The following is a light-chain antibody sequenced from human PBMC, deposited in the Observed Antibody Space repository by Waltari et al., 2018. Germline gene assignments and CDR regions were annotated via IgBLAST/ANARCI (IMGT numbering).Light chain of an antibody. J-gene: IGLJ1*01. CDR3: SSYAGSNNYV. CDR2: EVS. Sequence: QSALTQPPSASGSPGQSVTISCTGTRSDVGGYNYVSWYQQPPGKAPKLMIYEVSKRPSGVPDRFSGSKSGNTASLTVSGLQAEDEADYYCSSYAGSNNYVFGTGTKVTVL. CDR1: RSDVGGYNY. V-gene: IGLV2-8*01.